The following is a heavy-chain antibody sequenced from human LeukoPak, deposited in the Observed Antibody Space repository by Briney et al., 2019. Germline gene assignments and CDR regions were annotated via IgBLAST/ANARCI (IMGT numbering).Heavy chain of an antibody. J-gene: IGHJ4*02. CDR3: ASQDYYDSSGYLL. CDR2: IYTSGST. D-gene: IGHD3-22*01. V-gene: IGHV4-4*07. Sequence: SETLSLTCTVCGVSISSYYWSWIRQPAGKGLEWIGRIYTSGSTNYNPSLKSRVTMSVDTSKNQFSLKLSSVTAADTAVYYCASQDYYDSSGYLLWGQGTLVTVSS. CDR1: GVSISSYY.